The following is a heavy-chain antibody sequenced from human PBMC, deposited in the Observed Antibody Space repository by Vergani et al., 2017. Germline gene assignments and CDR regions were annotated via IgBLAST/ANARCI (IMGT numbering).Heavy chain of an antibody. CDR1: GFSFRSYG. CDR3: AKDGDIVVVPASYYYYGMDV. J-gene: IGHJ6*02. Sequence: QVQLVESGGGVVQPGGSLRLSCAASGFSFRSYGMHWVRQAPGKGLEWVAFIRYDGSNKYYADSVKGRFTISRDNSKNTLYLQMNSLRAEDTAVNYCAKDGDIVVVPASYYYYGMDVWGQGTTVTVSS. V-gene: IGHV3-30*02. CDR2: IRYDGSNK. D-gene: IGHD2-2*01.